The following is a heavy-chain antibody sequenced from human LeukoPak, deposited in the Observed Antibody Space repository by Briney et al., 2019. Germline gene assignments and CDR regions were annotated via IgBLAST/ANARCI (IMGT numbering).Heavy chain of an antibody. D-gene: IGHD2-2*01. Sequence: PGGSLRLSCAASGFTFSSYWMSWVRQAPGKGLEWVANIKQDGSEKYYVDSVKGRFTISRDNAKNSLYLQMNSLRAEDTAVYYCAKGQSLYCSSTSCYGGGLDYWGQGTLVTVSS. J-gene: IGHJ4*02. CDR3: AKGQSLYCSSTSCYGGGLDY. CDR1: GFTFSSYW. CDR2: IKQDGSEK. V-gene: IGHV3-7*03.